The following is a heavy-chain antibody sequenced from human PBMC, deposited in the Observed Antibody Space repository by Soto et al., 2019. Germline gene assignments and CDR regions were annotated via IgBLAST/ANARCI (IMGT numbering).Heavy chain of an antibody. D-gene: IGHD6-13*01. CDR2: ISYDGSNK. V-gene: IGHV3-30-3*01. CDR3: ARDWLYRSAAAGTVRE. CDR1: GFTFSSYA. Sequence: GGSLRLSCAASGFTFSSYAMHWVRQAPGKGLEWVAVISYDGSNKYYADSVKGRFTISRDNSKNTLYLQMNSLRAEDTAVYYCARDWLYRSAAAGTVREWGQGTQVTVSS. J-gene: IGHJ4*02.